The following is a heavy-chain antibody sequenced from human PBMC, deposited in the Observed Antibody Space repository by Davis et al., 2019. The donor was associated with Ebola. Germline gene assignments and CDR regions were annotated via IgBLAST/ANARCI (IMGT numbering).Heavy chain of an antibody. CDR1: GYTFTSYY. V-gene: IGHV1-46*01. CDR3: ARAPYFAWLLWGWFDP. J-gene: IGHJ5*02. D-gene: IGHD3-9*01. CDR2: INPSGGST. Sequence: ASVTVSCKASGYTFTSYYMHWVRQAPGQGLEWMGIINPSGGSTSYAQKFQGRVTMTRDTSTSTVYMELSSLRSEDTAVYYCARAPYFAWLLWGWFDPWGQGTLVTVSS.